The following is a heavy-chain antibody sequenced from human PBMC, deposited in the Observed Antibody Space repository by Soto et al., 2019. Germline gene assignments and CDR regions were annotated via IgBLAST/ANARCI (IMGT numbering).Heavy chain of an antibody. CDR1: GFAFTNYG. Sequence: QVQVVESGGGVVQPGRSLRLSCAASGFAFTNYGMHWVRQAPGKGLEWVAFVSNDGNRKYYADSVKGRFTISRDNSENTVYLQMTSLRRDATAVFYCARDVAMPTGLGLGYWGQGALVTVSS. V-gene: IGHV3-30*03. J-gene: IGHJ4*02. D-gene: IGHD2-2*01. CDR3: ARDVAMPTGLGLGY. CDR2: VSNDGNRK.